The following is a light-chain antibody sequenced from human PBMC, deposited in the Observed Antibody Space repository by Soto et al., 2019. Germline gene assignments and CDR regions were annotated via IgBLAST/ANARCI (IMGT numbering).Light chain of an antibody. Sequence: EIVLTQSPVTLSLSPGERATLSCRASQSVNSFLAWYQQKPGQAPRLLIYDTSKRATGIPARFSGSGSGTDFTLTISSLEPEDLAIYYCQQRAKWPLTFGGGTKVEIK. CDR3: QQRAKWPLT. J-gene: IGKJ4*01. V-gene: IGKV3-11*01. CDR2: DTS. CDR1: QSVNSF.